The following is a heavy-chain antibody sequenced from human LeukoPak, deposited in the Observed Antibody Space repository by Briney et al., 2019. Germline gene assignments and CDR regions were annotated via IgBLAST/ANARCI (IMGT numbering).Heavy chain of an antibody. V-gene: IGHV3-30*02. CDR1: GFTFSSYW. J-gene: IGHJ6*03. CDR2: IRYDGSNK. Sequence: GGSLRLSCAASGFTFSSYWMSWVRQAPGKGLEWVAFIRYDGSNKYYADSVKGRFTISRDNSKNTLYLQMNSLRAEDTAVYYCAKQQGSGSYYYYYMDVWGKGTTVTISS. CDR3: AKQQGSGSYYYYYMDV. D-gene: IGHD3-10*01.